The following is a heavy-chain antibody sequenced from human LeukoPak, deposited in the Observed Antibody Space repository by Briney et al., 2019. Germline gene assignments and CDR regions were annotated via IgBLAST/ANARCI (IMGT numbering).Heavy chain of an antibody. V-gene: IGHV3-23*01. CDR1: GLTFSSYS. Sequence: PGGSLGLPCAASGLTFSSYSMSWVRRAPGKGLGWVSIFSGSGDTTTYEDPGRGGFPISRENSKNTLYLQMNSLGPDNTAVYYCAKAFQRGWDRDAFAFWGQGTLVTVSS. J-gene: IGHJ4*02. CDR2: FSGSGDTT. CDR3: AKAFQRGWDRDAFAF. D-gene: IGHD1-26*01.